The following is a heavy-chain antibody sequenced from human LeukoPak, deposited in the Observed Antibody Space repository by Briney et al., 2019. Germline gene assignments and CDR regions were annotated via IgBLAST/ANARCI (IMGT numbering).Heavy chain of an antibody. J-gene: IGHJ4*02. Sequence: ASVKVSCKAFGYTFTSYYMHWVPQAPGQGLEWMGIINPSGGSTSYAQKFQGRVTMTRDTSTSTVYMELSSLRSEDTAVYYCARDGEAHLYYDILTGYWDYFDYWGQGTLVTVSS. CDR3: ARDGEAHLYYDILTGYWDYFDY. V-gene: IGHV1-46*01. D-gene: IGHD3-9*01. CDR2: INPSGGST. CDR1: GYTFTSYY.